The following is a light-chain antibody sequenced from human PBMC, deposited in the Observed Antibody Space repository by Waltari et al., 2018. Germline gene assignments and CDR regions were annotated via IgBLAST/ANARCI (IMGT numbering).Light chain of an antibody. CDR3: QQSYSPLT. CDR2: AAS. V-gene: IGKV1-39*01. J-gene: IGKJ4*01. CDR1: QSISTY. Sequence: DFQITHSPSSLSASVGHRVTITCRASQSISTYLNWYQQKPGTAPNLLIYAASSLQSGVPSRFSGSGSGTDFTLTISSLQPEDFATYYCQQSYSPLTFGGGTKVEIK.